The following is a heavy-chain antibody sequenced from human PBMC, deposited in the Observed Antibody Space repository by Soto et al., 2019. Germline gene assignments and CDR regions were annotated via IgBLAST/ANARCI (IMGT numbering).Heavy chain of an antibody. CDR1: GFIFTNYA. V-gene: IGHV3-23*01. CDR3: VREGRGPFDF. Sequence: GGSLRLSCAASGFIFTNYAMNWVRQAPGKGLEWVSVIGGRGNSAYYADSVQGRFTISRDNSKNTLSLQMSSLTADDTAIYYCVREGRGPFDFWGRGTMVTVSS. J-gene: IGHJ3*01. D-gene: IGHD5-12*01. CDR2: IGGRGNSA.